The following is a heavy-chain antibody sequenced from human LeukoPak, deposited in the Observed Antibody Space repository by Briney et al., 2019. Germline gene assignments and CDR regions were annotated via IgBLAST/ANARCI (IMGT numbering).Heavy chain of an antibody. CDR1: GFTFSSYA. J-gene: IGHJ4*02. D-gene: IGHD2-8*01. Sequence: GGSLRLSCAASGFTFSSYAMSWVRQAPGKELEWVSDISGSGDNTYYADSVKGRFTISRDNSKNTLYLQMNSLRAEDTAVYYCAKDRSCTNGVCHGDFDYWGQGTLVTVSS. V-gene: IGHV3-23*01. CDR3: AKDRSCTNGVCHGDFDY. CDR2: ISGSGDNT.